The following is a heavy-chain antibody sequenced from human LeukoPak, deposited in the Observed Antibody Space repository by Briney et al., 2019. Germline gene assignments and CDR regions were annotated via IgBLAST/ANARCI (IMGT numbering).Heavy chain of an antibody. CDR3: ARARTEHRSGRPPRVPLDY. D-gene: IGHD6-19*01. CDR2: VSYDGNIK. CDR1: GFTFSSFT. Sequence: GGSLRLSCATSGFTFSSFTMHWVRQVPGKGLEWVAVVSYDGNIKYYADSVKGRFTISRDNSNKMLYLQMNSLRAEDTAVYYCARARTEHRSGRPPRVPLDYWGQGTLVTVSS. J-gene: IGHJ4*02. V-gene: IGHV3-30*04.